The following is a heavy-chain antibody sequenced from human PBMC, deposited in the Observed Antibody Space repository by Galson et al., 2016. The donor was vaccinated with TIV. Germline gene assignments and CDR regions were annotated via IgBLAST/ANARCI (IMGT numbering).Heavy chain of an antibody. J-gene: IGHJ4*02. Sequence: FLRLSCATSGLTFGDFAMSWFRQAPGKGLEWVGSIRSKTYGGSADYAASVKGRFSISRDDSERIAYLQMNSLKTEDTAVYYCAREGSGWKTDYFFDYWGQGTLVTVSS. CDR2: IRSKTYGGSA. D-gene: IGHD6-25*01. V-gene: IGHV3-49*03. CDR3: AREGSGWKTDYFFDY. CDR1: GLTFGDFA.